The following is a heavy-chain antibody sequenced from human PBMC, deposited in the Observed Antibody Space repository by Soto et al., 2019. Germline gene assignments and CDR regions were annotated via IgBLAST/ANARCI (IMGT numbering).Heavy chain of an antibody. CDR2: IIPTFGTA. CDR3: ASRSKDIVVVVAATTYYYGMEV. V-gene: IGHV1-69*13. CDR1: GCTFSSYA. D-gene: IGHD2-15*01. Sequence: ASVKVSCKASGCTFSSYAISWVRQAPGQGLEWMGGIIPTFGTANYAQKFQGRVTITADESTSTAYMELSSLRSEDTAVYYCASRSKDIVVVVAATTYYYGMEVWGQGTTCIVS. J-gene: IGHJ6*01.